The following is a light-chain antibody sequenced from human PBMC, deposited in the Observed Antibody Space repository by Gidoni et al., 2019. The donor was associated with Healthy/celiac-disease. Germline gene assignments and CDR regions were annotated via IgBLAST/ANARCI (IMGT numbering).Light chain of an antibody. Sequence: EIVMTQSPATLSVSPGERATLSCRASQSVSSNLAWYQQKPGQAPRLLIYGASTRAPGIPASLIGIGLGKESLLPISTRQFEDFAFFSFQQYNTCPPFPSGPGTKWISN. CDR2: GAS. CDR3: QQYNTCPPFP. J-gene: IGKJ3*01. V-gene: IGKV3-15*01. CDR1: QSVSSN.